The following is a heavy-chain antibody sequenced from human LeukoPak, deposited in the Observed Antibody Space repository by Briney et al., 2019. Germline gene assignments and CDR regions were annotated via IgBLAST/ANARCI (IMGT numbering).Heavy chain of an antibody. CDR1: GFTFSSYC. V-gene: IGHV3-74*01. CDR2: INSDGSST. Sequence: GGSLRLSCAASGFTFSSYCMHWVRQAPGKGLVWVSRINSDGSSTSYADSVKGRFTISRDNAKNTLYLQMNSLRAEDTAVYYCARAQYIPPFDPWGQGTLVTVSS. D-gene: IGHD6-6*01. J-gene: IGHJ5*02. CDR3: ARAQYIPPFDP.